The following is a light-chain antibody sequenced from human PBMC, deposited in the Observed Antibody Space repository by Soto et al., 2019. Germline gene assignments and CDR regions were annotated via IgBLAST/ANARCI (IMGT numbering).Light chain of an antibody. CDR2: GAS. Sequence: DIQMTQSPSSLSASVGDTVTITYRASQGISSSLAWYQQKAGKVPDLLIYGASTLQSGVPSHFSGSGSGTDFTLTISSLQPEDVATYYCQEYHSPPFTFGPGTKVEMK. CDR3: QEYHSPPFT. V-gene: IGKV1-27*01. J-gene: IGKJ3*01. CDR1: QGISSS.